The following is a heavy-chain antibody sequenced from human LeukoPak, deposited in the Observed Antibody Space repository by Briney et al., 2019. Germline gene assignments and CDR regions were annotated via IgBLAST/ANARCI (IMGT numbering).Heavy chain of an antibody. CDR3: ARGSSGWLNWFDP. CDR1: GGTFSSYT. J-gene: IGHJ5*02. CDR2: IIPILGIA. D-gene: IGHD6-19*01. V-gene: IGHV1-69*02. Sequence: AASVKVSCKASGGTFSSYTISWVRQAPGQGLEWMGRIIPILGIANYVQKFQGRVTITADKSTSTAYMELSSLRSEDTAVYYCARGSSGWLNWFDPWGQGTLVTVSS.